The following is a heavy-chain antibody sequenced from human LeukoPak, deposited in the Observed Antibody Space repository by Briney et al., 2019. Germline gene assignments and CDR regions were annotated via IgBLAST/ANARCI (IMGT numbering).Heavy chain of an antibody. CDR2: IYYSGST. D-gene: IGHD2-2*01. CDR3: ATEGTSNYFFDY. CDR1: GGSISSYY. V-gene: IGHV4-59*01. Sequence: SETLSLTCTVSGGSISSYYWSWIRQPPGKGLEWIGYIYYSGSTNYNPSLKSRVTISVDTSKNQFSLKLSSVTAADTAVYYCATEGTSNYFFDYWGQGTLVTVSS. J-gene: IGHJ4*02.